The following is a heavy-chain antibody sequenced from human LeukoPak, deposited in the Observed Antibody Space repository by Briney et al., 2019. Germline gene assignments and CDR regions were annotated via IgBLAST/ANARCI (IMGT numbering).Heavy chain of an antibody. D-gene: IGHD3-10*01. J-gene: IGHJ6*02. CDR1: GYTFTSYY. V-gene: IGHV1-46*01. Sequence: ASVKVSCKASGYTFTSYYMHWVRQAPGQGLERMGPINPSGGSTSYAQKFQGRVTMTRDTSTSTVYMELSSLRSEDTAVYYCAREGARESIRGGRGMDVWGQGTVVTVSS. CDR3: AREGARESIRGGRGMDV. CDR2: INPSGGST.